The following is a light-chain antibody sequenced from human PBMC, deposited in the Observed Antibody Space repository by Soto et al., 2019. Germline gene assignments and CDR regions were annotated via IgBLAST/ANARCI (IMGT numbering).Light chain of an antibody. CDR1: SSNIGAGYD. Sequence: QSALTQPPSVSGAPGQRVTISCTGSSSNIGAGYDVHWYQQLPGTAPKLLIYGNSNRPSGVPDRFSGSKSGTSASLAITGLQAEDEADYSCQSYDSSLGVVFGGGTKLTVL. CDR2: GNS. CDR3: QSYDSSLGVV. V-gene: IGLV1-40*01. J-gene: IGLJ2*01.